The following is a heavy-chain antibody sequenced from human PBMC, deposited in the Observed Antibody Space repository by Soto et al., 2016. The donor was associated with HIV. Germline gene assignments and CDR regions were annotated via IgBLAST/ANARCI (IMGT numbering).Heavy chain of an antibody. CDR3: ARASQEGYNWNNNYNYYYYMDV. D-gene: IGHD1-20*01. CDR1: RFTFDDYG. Sequence: EVQLVESGGGVVRPGGSLRLSCAASRFTFDDYGMSWVRQAPGKGLEWVSGTNWNGGSTGYAHSVKGRFTISRDNAKNSLYLQMNSLRGEDTALYYCARASQEGYNWNNNYNYYYYMDVWGKGTTVTVSS. V-gene: IGHV3-20*04. CDR2: TNWNGGST. J-gene: IGHJ6*03.